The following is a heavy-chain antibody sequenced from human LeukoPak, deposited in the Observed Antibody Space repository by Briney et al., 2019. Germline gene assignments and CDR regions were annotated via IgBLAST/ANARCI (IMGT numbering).Heavy chain of an antibody. V-gene: IGHV3-23*01. CDR1: RFTFSNYA. Sequence: GGSLRLSCAASRFTFSNYAITWVRQAPGKGVEWVSTINTIGDTTYYADSVKGRFTISRVNSKNTLYLQMNSLRAGDTAIYYCAKSVSGSSYDYWGQGTLVTVSS. CDR2: INTIGDTT. J-gene: IGHJ4*02. D-gene: IGHD6-19*01. CDR3: AKSVSGSSYDY.